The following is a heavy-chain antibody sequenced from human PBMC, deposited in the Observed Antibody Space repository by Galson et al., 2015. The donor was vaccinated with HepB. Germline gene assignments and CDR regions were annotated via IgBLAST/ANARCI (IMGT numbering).Heavy chain of an antibody. Sequence: SLRLSCAASGFTFSDYYMSWIRQAPGKGLEWVSYISSSSSYTNYADSVKGRFTISRDNAKNSLYLQMNSLRAEDTAVYYCARAHPAHDSSGPGAFDIWGQGTMVTVSS. J-gene: IGHJ3*02. D-gene: IGHD3-22*01. CDR2: ISSSSSYT. V-gene: IGHV3-11*05. CDR3: ARAHPAHDSSGPGAFDI. CDR1: GFTFSDYY.